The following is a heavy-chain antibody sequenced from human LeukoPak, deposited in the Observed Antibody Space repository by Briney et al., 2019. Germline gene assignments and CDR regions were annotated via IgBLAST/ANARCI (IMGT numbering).Heavy chain of an antibody. D-gene: IGHD3-22*01. J-gene: IGHJ5*02. CDR3: ALMIVVVPWGFDH. CDR2: INSDGSST. V-gene: IGHV3-74*01. CDR1: GFTFSSYW. Sequence: GGSLRLSCAASGFTFSSYWMHWVRQAPGKGLVWVSRINSDGSSTSYADSVKGRFTISRDNAKNTLYLQMNSLRAEDTAVYYCALMIVVVPWGFDHWGQGTLVTVSS.